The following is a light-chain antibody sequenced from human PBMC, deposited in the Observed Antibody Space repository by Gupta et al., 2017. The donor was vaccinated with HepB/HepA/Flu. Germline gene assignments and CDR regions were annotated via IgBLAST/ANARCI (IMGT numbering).Light chain of an antibody. CDR3: QSYDSSLSGYV. V-gene: IGLV1-40*01. J-gene: IGLJ1*01. CDR2: GNS. CDR1: SPNIGAGYD. Sequence: QSVLTQPPSSSGAPGQRVTISCTRSSPNIGAGYDVHWYQQLPGTAPKLLIYGNSNRPSGVPDRFSGSKSGTSASLAIAGLQAEDEADYYCQSYDSSLSGYVFGTGTKVTVL.